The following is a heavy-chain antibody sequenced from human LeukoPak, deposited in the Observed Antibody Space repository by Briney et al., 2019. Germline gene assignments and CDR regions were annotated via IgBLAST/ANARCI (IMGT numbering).Heavy chain of an antibody. CDR1: GYSFTSYW. CDR3: ARYYYDSSDKVAFDI. V-gene: IGHV5-51*01. CDR2: IYPGDSDT. D-gene: IGHD3-22*01. Sequence: GESLKISCKGSGYSFTSYWIGWVRPMPGKGLEWMGIIYPGDSDTRYSPSFQGQVTISADKSSSTAYLQWSSLKASDTAMYYCARYYYDSSDKVAFDIWGQGTMVTVSS. J-gene: IGHJ3*02.